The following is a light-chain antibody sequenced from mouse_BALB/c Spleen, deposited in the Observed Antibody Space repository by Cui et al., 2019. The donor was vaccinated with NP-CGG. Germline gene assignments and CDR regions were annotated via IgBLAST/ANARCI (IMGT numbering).Light chain of an antibody. J-gene: IGLJ1*01. CDR2: GTN. V-gene: IGLV1*01. CDR3: ALWYSNHWV. Sequence: QTVLTQESAHTTSPGETVIFTCRSSTGAVTTSNYANWVQEKPDHLFTGLIGGTNNRAPGVPARFSGSLIGDKAALTITGAQTEDEAIYFCALWYSNHWVFGGGTKLTVL. CDR1: TGAVTTSNY.